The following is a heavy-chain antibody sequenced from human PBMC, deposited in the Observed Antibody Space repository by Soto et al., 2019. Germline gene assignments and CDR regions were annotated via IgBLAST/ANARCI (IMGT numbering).Heavy chain of an antibody. Sequence: EVQLVESGGGLVQPGRSLRLSCAASGFTFDDYAMHWVRQAPGKGLEWVSGISWNSGSIGYADSVKGRFTISRDNAKNSLYLQMTSLRAEDTALYYCAKVAYGSGSYYNQPFDYWGQGTLVTVSS. CDR2: ISWNSGSI. V-gene: IGHV3-9*01. J-gene: IGHJ4*02. CDR1: GFTFDDYA. CDR3: AKVAYGSGSYYNQPFDY. D-gene: IGHD3-10*01.